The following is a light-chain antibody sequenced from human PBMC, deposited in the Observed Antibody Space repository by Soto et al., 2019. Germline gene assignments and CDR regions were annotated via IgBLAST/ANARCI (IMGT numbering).Light chain of an antibody. CDR3: QQRSKWRT. CDR2: DAS. V-gene: IGKV3-11*01. J-gene: IGKJ1*01. Sequence: PGERATLSCRSSQSVSSYLAWYRQKPGQAPRLLIYDASKRATGIPARFSGSGFGTDYTLTISSLEPEDFAVYYCQQRSKWRTFGQGTRWIS. CDR1: QSVSSY.